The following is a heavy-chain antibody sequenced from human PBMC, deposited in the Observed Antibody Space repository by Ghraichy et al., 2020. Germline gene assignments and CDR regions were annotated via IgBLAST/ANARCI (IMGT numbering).Heavy chain of an antibody. D-gene: IGHD4-23*01. Sequence: SQTLSLTCILSGGSISSYYWSWIRQPPGKGLEWIGYNYHSGTANYNPSPSLKSRVTISVDTSQNQFSLKLSSVTAADTAVYYCARHIDHGGNSLYYGMDVLGQGTTVTVSS. V-gene: IGHV4-59*08. CDR1: GGSISSYY. J-gene: IGHJ6*02. CDR3: ARHIDHGGNSLYYGMDV. CDR2: NYHSGTA.